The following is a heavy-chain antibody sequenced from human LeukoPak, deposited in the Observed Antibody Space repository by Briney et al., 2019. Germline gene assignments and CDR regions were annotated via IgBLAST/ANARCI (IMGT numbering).Heavy chain of an antibody. CDR1: GFTFSGSA. CDR3: TRGATVTTRGTFDY. V-gene: IGHV3-73*01. D-gene: IGHD4-11*01. CDR2: IRSKANSYAT. Sequence: QPGVSLRLSCAASGFTFSGSAMHWVRQASGKGLEWVGRIRSKANSYATAYAASVKGRFTISRDDSKNTAYLQMNSLKTEDTAVYYCTRGATVTTRGTFDYWGQGTLVTVSS. J-gene: IGHJ4*02.